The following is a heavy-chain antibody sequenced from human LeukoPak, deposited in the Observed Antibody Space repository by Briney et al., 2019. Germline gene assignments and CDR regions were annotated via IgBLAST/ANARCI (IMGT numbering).Heavy chain of an antibody. V-gene: IGHV4-39*01. CDR3: ARQGYCSSTSCYKNPEYFQH. CDR1: GGSISSSSYY. D-gene: IGHD2-2*02. CDR2: IYYSGST. Sequence: PSETLSLTCTVSGGSISSSSYYWGWIRQPPGKGLEWIGSIYYSGSTYYNPSLKSRVTISVDTSKNQFSLKLSSVTAADTAVYYCARQGYCSSTSCYKNPEYFQHWGQGTLVTVSS. J-gene: IGHJ1*01.